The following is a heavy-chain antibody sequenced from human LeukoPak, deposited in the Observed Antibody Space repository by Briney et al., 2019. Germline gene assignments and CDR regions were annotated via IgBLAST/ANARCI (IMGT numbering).Heavy chain of an antibody. CDR1: GYTFTNYA. V-gene: IGHV1-3*01. Sequence: ASVKVSCTASGYTFTNYAMHWVRQAPGQRLEWMGWINAGNSNTKYSQRFHGRVTITRDTSASTAYMELSSLRSEDTAVYYCARAEYYYDSSGYYDCWGQGTLVTVSS. D-gene: IGHD3-22*01. CDR2: INAGNSNT. CDR3: ARAEYYYDSSGYYDC. J-gene: IGHJ4*02.